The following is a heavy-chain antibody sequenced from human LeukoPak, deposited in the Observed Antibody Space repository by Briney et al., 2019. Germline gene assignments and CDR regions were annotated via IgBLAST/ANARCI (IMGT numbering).Heavy chain of an antibody. CDR1: GFTFSSYW. D-gene: IGHD5-18*01. Sequence: GGSLRLSCAASGFTFSSYWMSWVRQAPGKGLEWVANIKQDGSEKYYVDSVKGRFTISRDNAKNSLYLQMNSLRAEDTAVYYCARDLGFWIQDNFDYWGQGTLVTVSS. J-gene: IGHJ4*02. CDR2: IKQDGSEK. CDR3: ARDLGFWIQDNFDY. V-gene: IGHV3-7*01.